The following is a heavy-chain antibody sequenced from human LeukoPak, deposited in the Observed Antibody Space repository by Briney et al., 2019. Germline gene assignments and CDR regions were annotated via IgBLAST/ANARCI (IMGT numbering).Heavy chain of an antibody. V-gene: IGHV3-74*01. CDR2: ITNDGSST. D-gene: IGHD5-18*01. J-gene: IGHJ4*02. Sequence: GGSLRLSCAASGLTFSSHWMHWVRQAPGKGLVWVSRITNDGSSTTYADSVKGRFTISRDNAENSLYLQMSSLSVEDTAFYYCARDLAYSRLDYWGQGMLVTVSS. CDR3: ARDLAYSRLDY. CDR1: GLTFSSHW.